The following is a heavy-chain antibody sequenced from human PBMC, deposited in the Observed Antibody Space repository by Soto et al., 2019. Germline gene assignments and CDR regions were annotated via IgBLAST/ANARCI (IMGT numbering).Heavy chain of an antibody. CDR2: IWYDGSNK. Sequence: GGSLRLSCAASGFTFSSYGMHWVRQAPGKGLEWVAVIWYDGSNKYYADSVKGRFTISRDNSKNTLYLQMNSLRAEGTAVYYCARDGSVWIVIMYYSYGMDFWGQGTMVTVSS. CDR1: GFTFSSYG. J-gene: IGHJ6*02. V-gene: IGHV3-33*01. CDR3: ARDGSVWIVIMYYSYGMDF. D-gene: IGHD2-8*01.